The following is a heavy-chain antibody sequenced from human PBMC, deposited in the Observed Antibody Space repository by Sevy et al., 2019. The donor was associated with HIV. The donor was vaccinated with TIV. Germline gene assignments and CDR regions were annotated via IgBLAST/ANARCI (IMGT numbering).Heavy chain of an antibody. J-gene: IGHJ5*02. D-gene: IGHD4-17*01. CDR1: GGTFSSYA. Sequence: ASVKVSCKASGGTFSSYAISWVRQAPGQGLEWMGGIIPIFGTANYAQKFQGRVTITADESTSTAYMELSSLRSEDTAVYYCARDYGDFGWFDAWGQGTLVTVSS. CDR2: IIPIFGTA. V-gene: IGHV1-69*13. CDR3: ARDYGDFGWFDA.